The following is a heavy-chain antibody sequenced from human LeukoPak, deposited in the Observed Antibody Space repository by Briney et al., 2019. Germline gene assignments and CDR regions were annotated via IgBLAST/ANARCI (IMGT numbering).Heavy chain of an antibody. CDR1: GYSISSGYY. D-gene: IGHD3-10*01. J-gene: IGHJ5*02. V-gene: IGHV4-61*01. CDR3: ARDRSVSYYNVGASNWFDP. CDR2: IYNSGST. Sequence: SETLSLTCAVSGYSISSGYYWGWIRQPPGKGLECIGYIYNSGSTNYNPSLKSRVTISVDTSKNQFSLKLSSVTAADTAVYYCARDRSVSYYNVGASNWFDPWGQGTLVTVSS.